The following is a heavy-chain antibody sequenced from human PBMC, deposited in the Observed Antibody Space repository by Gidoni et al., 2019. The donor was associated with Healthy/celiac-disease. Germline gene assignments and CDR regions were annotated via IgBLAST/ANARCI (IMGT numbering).Heavy chain of an antibody. CDR1: GGSISSSSYY. J-gene: IGHJ6*02. D-gene: IGHD3-22*01. Sequence: QLQLQESGPGLVKPSETLSLTCTVPGGSISSSSYYWGWIRQPPGKGLEWIGSIYYSGSTYYNPSLKSRVTISVDTSKNQFSLKLSSVTAADTAVYYCARDYYDSSGERGGLYYYGMDVWGQGTTVTVSS. V-gene: IGHV4-39*07. CDR2: IYYSGST. CDR3: ARDYYDSSGERGGLYYYGMDV.